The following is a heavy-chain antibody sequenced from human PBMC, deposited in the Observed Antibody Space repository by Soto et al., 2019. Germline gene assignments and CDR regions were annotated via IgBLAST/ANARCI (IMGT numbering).Heavy chain of an antibody. CDR1: GFTFRSHS. Sequence: GGSLRLSCAASGFTFRSHSMNWVRQAPGKGLEWVSSISRSNSYIYYADSVKGRFTISNDNAKNSLYLQMNSLSAEDTAVYYCARDGGSSSGVDYWVQGTLVTVSS. CDR3: ARDGGSSSGVDY. V-gene: IGHV3-21*01. J-gene: IGHJ4*02. D-gene: IGHD6-13*01. CDR2: ISRSNSYI.